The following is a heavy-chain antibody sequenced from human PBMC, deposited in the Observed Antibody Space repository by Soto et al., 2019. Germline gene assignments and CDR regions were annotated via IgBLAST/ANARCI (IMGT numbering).Heavy chain of an antibody. CDR1: GHIFSNYW. CDR2: IYPGDSDT. CDR3: ARHGLWGTRGYYYFEN. V-gene: IGHV5-51*01. J-gene: IGHJ4*02. D-gene: IGHD3-22*01. Sequence: GESLKISCKGSGHIFSNYWIGWVRQMPGQGLEWMGIIYPGDSDTRYSPSFQGQVTITDHKSNNTAYLQWSRLKASDTANYCCARHGLWGTRGYYYFENWGQGTLVTVSS.